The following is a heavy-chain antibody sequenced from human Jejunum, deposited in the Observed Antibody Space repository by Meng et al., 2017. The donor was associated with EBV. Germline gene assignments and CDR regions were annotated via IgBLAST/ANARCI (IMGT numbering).Heavy chain of an antibody. CDR3: ARPISGYTYYFDY. D-gene: IGHD5-18*01. V-gene: IGHV1-2*06. J-gene: IGHJ4*02. CDR2: VNPNSGVT. Sequence: QVQLVQPGSAGKESGASVKVSCKASGYTFTDYDLHWVRQAPGQGLEWMGRVNPNSGVTNYAEKFQGRVTMTRDTSISTSYMEVSRLTSDDTAVYYCARPISGYTYYFDYWGQGTLVTVSS. CDR1: GYTFTDYD.